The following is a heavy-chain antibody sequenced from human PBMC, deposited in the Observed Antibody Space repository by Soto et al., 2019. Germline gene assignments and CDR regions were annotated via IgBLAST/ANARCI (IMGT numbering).Heavy chain of an antibody. CDR3: AMVDVYVTPSPQDV. V-gene: IGHV1-18*01. J-gene: IGHJ6*04. CDR1: GYTFTRYG. CDR2: NNTYNGNT. Sequence: QVQLVQSGAEVKNPGASVKVSCKASGYTFTRYGIGWARQAPGQGLEWMGWNNTYNGNTNYAQNVQGRVTLTTATSTSTAYMELRSLRSNDTAIYYCAMVDVYVTPSPQDVWGKGTTVIVSS. D-gene: IGHD3-16*01.